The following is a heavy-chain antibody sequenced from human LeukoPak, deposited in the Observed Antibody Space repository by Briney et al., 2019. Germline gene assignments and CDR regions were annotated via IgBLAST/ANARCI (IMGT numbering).Heavy chain of an antibody. D-gene: IGHD5-18*01. CDR1: GGTFSSYA. CDR2: IIPIFGTA. CDR3: ARDSVDTAMVRGFDY. V-gene: IGHV1-69*13. Sequence: ASVKVSCKASGGTFSSYAISWVRQAPGQGLEWMGGIIPIFGTANYAQKFQGRVTITADESTSTAYMELSSLRSEDTAVYYCARDSVDTAMVRGFDYWGQGTLVTVSS. J-gene: IGHJ4*02.